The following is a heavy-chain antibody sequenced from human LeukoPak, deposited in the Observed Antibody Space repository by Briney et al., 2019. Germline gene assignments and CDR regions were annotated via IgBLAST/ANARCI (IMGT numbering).Heavy chain of an antibody. CDR1: GGSISSYY. CDR2: IYYSGST. V-gene: IGHV4-59*08. D-gene: IGHD5-18*01. Sequence: SETLSLTCTVSGGSISSYYWSWIRQPPGKGLEWIGYIYYSGSTNYNPSLKSRVTISVDTSKNQFSLKLSSVTAADTAVYYCARHRYSYGYRYFDYWGQGTLVTVSS. J-gene: IGHJ4*02. CDR3: ARHRYSYGYRYFDY.